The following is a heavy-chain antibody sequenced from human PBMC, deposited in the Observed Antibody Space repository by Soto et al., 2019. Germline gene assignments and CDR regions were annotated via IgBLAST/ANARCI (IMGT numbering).Heavy chain of an antibody. Sequence: LRLSCAASVFTFSSYDMHWVRQATGKGLEWVSAIGTAGDTYYPGSVKGRFTISRENAKNSLYLQMNSLRAGDTAVYYCARGGSSWYYYYGMDVWGQGTTVTVSS. D-gene: IGHD6-13*01. CDR1: VFTFSSYD. CDR3: ARGGSSWYYYYGMDV. CDR2: IGTAGDT. V-gene: IGHV3-13*01. J-gene: IGHJ6*02.